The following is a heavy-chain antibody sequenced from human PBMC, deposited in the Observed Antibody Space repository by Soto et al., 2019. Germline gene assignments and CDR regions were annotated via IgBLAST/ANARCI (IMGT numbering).Heavy chain of an antibody. Sequence: QAQLVQSGPEVKEPGASVKVSCKASGYTFSSRGIYWVRQAPGQGLEWMGWISPHNAKTHYAQSLQGRVTLTTDTSTSTAYMDLRSLRSDDTAVYYCVREAGDYDWYFDLWGRGTPVTLSS. D-gene: IGHD4-17*01. CDR1: GYTFSSRG. V-gene: IGHV1-18*01. CDR2: ISPHNAKT. J-gene: IGHJ2*01. CDR3: VREAGDYDWYFDL.